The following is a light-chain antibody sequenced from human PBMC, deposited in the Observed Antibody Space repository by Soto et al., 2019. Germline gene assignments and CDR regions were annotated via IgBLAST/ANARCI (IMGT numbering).Light chain of an antibody. CDR1: QSVSSSY. Sequence: EIVLTQSPGTLSLSPGERATLSCRASQSVSSSYLAWYQQKPGQAPRLLIYGASSRATGIPDRFSGSGFGTDFTLTISRLEPEDFAVYYCQQYGSSPRTFRQCTKLEIK. V-gene: IGKV3-20*01. J-gene: IGKJ2*01. CDR2: GAS. CDR3: QQYGSSPRT.